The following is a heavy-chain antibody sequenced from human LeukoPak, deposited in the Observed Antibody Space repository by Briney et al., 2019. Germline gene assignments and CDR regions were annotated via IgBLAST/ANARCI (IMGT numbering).Heavy chain of an antibody. D-gene: IGHD6-19*01. CDR2: ISGSGGST. J-gene: IGHJ6*02. CDR3: AKAMDSSGWERQDYYGMDV. V-gene: IGHV3-23*01. Sequence: PGGSLRLSCAASGFTFSSYAMSWVRQAPGKGLEWVSAISGSGGSTYYADSVKGRFTISRDNSKNTLYLQMNSLRAEDTAVYYCAKAMDSSGWERQDYYGMDVWGQGTTVTVSS. CDR1: GFTFSSYA.